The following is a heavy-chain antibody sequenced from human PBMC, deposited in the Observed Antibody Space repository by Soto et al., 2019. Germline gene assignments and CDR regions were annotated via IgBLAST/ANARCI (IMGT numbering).Heavy chain of an antibody. CDR2: ISGSGGST. CDR3: AKDWVDTGGTLYLQWDDY. V-gene: IGHV3-23*01. Sequence: GGSLRLSCAASGFTFSSYAMSWVRQAPGKGLEWVSAISGSGGSTYYADSVKGRFTISRDNSKNTLYLQMNSLRAEDTAVYYCAKDWVDTGGTLYLQWDDYWGQGTLVTVSS. CDR1: GFTFSSYA. D-gene: IGHD5-18*01. J-gene: IGHJ4*02.